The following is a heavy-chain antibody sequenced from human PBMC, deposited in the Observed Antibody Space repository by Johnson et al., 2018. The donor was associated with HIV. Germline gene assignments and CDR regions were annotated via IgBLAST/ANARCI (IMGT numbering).Heavy chain of an antibody. CDR2: IIFDGVYK. V-gene: IGHV3-30-3*01. CDR1: GFPFRDSA. CDR3: TTGAFHAYDM. J-gene: IGHJ3*02. D-gene: IGHD1-1*01. Sequence: QVQLVESGGGVVQPGRSLTLSCAASGFPFRDSAMHWVRQAPGRGMEWLAVIIFDGVYKHHAESVRGRFTISRDNSKNTLYLQMNSLRAEDTAVYYCTTGAFHAYDMWGQGTMVTVSS.